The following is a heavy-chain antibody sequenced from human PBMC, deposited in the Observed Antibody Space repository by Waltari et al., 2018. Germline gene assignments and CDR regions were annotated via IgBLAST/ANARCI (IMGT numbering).Heavy chain of an antibody. J-gene: IGHJ4*02. CDR3: ARGIEMANY. D-gene: IGHD1-26*01. Sequence: QVQLQESGPGLVKPSETLSLTCTVSGGSISSYYWSWIRQPPGKGLEWIGYIYYSGRTNYNPSLKSRVTISVDTSKNQFSLKLSSVTAADTAVYYCARGIEMANYWGQGTLVTVSS. CDR1: GGSISSYY. V-gene: IGHV4-59*01. CDR2: IYYSGRT.